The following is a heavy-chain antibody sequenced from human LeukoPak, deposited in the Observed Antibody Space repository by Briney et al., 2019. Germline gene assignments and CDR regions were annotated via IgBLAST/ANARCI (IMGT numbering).Heavy chain of an antibody. J-gene: IGHJ4*02. Sequence: GRSLRLSCAASGFTFSSYGMHWVRQAPGKGPEWVAVISYDGSNKYYADSVKGRFTISRDNSKNTLYLQMNSLRAEDTAVYYCVGFDYWGQGTLVTVSS. CDR2: ISYDGSNK. CDR1: GFTFSSYG. CDR3: VGFDY. V-gene: IGHV3-30*03.